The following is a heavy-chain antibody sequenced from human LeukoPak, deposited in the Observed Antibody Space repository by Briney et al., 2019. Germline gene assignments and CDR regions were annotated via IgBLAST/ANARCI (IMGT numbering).Heavy chain of an antibody. CDR3: TRVETHDILTGADGMDV. Sequence: GGSLRLSCTASGFTFGDYAMSWVRQAPGKGLEWVGFIRSKAYGGTTEYAASVKGRFTISRDDSKSIAYLQMNSLKTEDTAVYYCTRVETHDILTGADGMDVWGQGTTVTVSS. V-gene: IGHV3-49*04. CDR2: IRSKAYGGTT. CDR1: GFTFGDYA. J-gene: IGHJ6*02. D-gene: IGHD3-9*01.